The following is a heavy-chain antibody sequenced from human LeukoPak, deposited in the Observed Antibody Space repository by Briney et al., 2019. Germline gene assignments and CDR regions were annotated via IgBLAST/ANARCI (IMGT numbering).Heavy chain of an antibody. D-gene: IGHD6-19*01. CDR2: ISYDGSNK. CDR1: GFTFSSYA. CDR3: ARGIAVAGTWWAFDY. Sequence: PGGSLRLSCAASGFTFSSYAMHWVRQAPGKGLEWVAVISYDGSNKYYADSVKGRFTISRDNSKNTLYLQMNSLRAEDTAVYYCARGIAVAGTWWAFDYWGQGTLVTVSS. V-gene: IGHV3-30-3*01. J-gene: IGHJ4*02.